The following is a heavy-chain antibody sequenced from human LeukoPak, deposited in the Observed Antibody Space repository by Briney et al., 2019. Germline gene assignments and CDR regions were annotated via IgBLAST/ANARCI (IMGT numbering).Heavy chain of an antibody. CDR3: ATAYDSSGYYDY. Sequence: GASVKVSCKVSGYTLTELSMHWVRHAPGTGLEWMGGFDPEDGETIYAQKFQGRVTMTEDTSTDTAYVELSSLRSEDTAVYYCATAYDSSGYYDYWGQGTLVTVSS. V-gene: IGHV1-24*01. J-gene: IGHJ4*02. CDR2: FDPEDGET. D-gene: IGHD3-22*01. CDR1: GYTLTELS.